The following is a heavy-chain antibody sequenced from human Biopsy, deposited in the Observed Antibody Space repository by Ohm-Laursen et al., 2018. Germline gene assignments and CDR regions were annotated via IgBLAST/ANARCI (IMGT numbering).Heavy chain of an antibody. J-gene: IGHJ4*02. CDR1: GGDINNYY. CDR2: IYPGGST. Sequence: SDTLSLTCNVSGGDINNYYWSWIRQPAGKGLEWIGRIYPGGSTNYNPSLKSRVTMSVDTSKKQLSLRLRSVTAAGTAVYYCARQDGYLGYEYWGQGALVTVSP. CDR3: ARQDGYLGYEY. D-gene: IGHD5-24*01. V-gene: IGHV4-4*07.